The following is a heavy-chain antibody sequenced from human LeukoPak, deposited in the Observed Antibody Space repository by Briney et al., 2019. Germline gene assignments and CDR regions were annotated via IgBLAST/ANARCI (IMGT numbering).Heavy chain of an antibody. CDR2: ISPKRGCT. V-gene: IGHV1-2*02. D-gene: IGHD3-9*01. CDR1: GCSFTDHY. Sequence: SVKVSCKASGCSFTDHYMHLVRQDPRHPLEWTGWISPKRGCTNYAQKSQGRVTMTRDPSISTAYMDMSSLRSDDTAVSYCARVPVLRYFDWAQPLDYWGQGTLVTVSS. J-gene: IGHJ4*02. CDR3: ARVPVLRYFDWAQPLDY.